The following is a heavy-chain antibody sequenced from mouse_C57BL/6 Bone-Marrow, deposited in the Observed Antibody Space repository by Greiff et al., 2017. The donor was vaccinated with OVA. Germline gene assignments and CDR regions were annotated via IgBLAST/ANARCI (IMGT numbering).Heavy chain of an antibody. CDR1: GYTFTSYW. D-gene: IGHD1-1*01. CDR2: IHPNSGST. J-gene: IGHJ3*01. Sequence: VQLQQPGAELVKPGASVKLSCQASGYTFTSYWMHWVKQRPGQGLEWIGMIHPNSGSTNYNEKFKSKATLTVDKSSSTAYMQLSSLTSEDSAVYYCARSRYCYGSSLFAYWGQGTLVTVSA. CDR3: ARSRYCYGSSLFAY. V-gene: IGHV1-64*01.